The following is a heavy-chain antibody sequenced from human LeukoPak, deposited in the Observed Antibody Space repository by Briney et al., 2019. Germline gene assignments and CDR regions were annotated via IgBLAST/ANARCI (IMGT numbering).Heavy chain of an antibody. J-gene: IGHJ4*02. Sequence: GGSLRLSCAASGFTFSSYAMSWVRQAPGKGLGWVSGISGSGYSTYYAESVKGRIAISRDNSKNTIYLQMNSLRAEDTAVFYCARDLYGSYSSDYWGQGTLVTVSS. D-gene: IGHD1-26*01. V-gene: IGHV3-23*01. CDR1: GFTFSSYA. CDR3: ARDLYGSYSSDY. CDR2: ISGSGYST.